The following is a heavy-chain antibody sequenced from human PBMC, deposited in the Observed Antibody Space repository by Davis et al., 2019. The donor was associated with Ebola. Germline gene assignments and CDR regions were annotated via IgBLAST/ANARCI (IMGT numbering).Heavy chain of an antibody. V-gene: IGHV3-7*04. D-gene: IGHD3-16*01. Sequence: GESLKISCAASGFTFSNFWMSWVRQVSGKGLEWVANIRQDGSEKNYVDSVKGRFTISRDNAKNSLYLQMNSLRDEDTAVYYCARGGGGGLLDDYWGQGTLVTVSS. J-gene: IGHJ4*02. CDR3: ARGGGGGLLDDY. CDR1: GFTFSNFW. CDR2: IRQDGSEK.